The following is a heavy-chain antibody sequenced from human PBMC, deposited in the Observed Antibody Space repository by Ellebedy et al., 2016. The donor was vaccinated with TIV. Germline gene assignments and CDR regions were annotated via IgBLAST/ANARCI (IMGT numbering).Heavy chain of an antibody. V-gene: IGHV2-5*01. CDR3: GRLHYFDSSGYFIDY. Sequence: SGPTLVKPTETLTLTCSFSGFSLSTVGVGVGWIRQPPGKALEVLALIYWSDDKRYRPSLRSRLTITKDTPKNQVVLTMTSMGPVDTATYYCGRLHYFDSSGYFIDYWGQGTLVTVSS. CDR2: IYWSDDK. CDR1: GFSLSTVGVG. J-gene: IGHJ4*02. D-gene: IGHD3-22*01.